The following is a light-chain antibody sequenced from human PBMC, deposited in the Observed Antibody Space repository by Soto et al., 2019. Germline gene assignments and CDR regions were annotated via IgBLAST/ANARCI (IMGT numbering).Light chain of an antibody. CDR1: SXDVGGYDY. CDR3: SSYSSTSSRV. V-gene: IGLV2-14*01. J-gene: IGLJ1*01. CDR2: EVS. Sequence: QSALTQPASMSGSPGQSITISCTGTSXDVGGYDYVSWYQQHAGKAPKLVIYEVSNRPSGVSNRFSGSKSGNTASLIISGLQAEDEADYYCSSYSSTSSRVFGTGTKVTVL.